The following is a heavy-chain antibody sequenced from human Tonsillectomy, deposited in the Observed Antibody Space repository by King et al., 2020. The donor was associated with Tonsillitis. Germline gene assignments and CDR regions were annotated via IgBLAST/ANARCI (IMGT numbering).Heavy chain of an antibody. CDR2: INPNSGGT. V-gene: IGHV1-2*02. CDR3: ASENYFYDTSGYWGNDY. J-gene: IGHJ4*02. Sequence: VQLVESGAEVKKPGASVKVSCKASGYTFTGYYMHWVRQAPGQGLEWMGWINPNSGGTNYAQKFQGRVTMTRDTSISTAYMELSRLRSDDTAVYYCASENYFYDTSGYWGNDYWGQGTLVTVSS. D-gene: IGHD3-22*01. CDR1: GYTFTGYY.